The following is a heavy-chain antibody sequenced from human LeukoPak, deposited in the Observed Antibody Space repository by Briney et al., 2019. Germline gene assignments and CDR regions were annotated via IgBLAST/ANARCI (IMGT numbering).Heavy chain of an antibody. Sequence: PGGSLSLSCAASGFSFSAYWRNWVRQDARKGLVWVSRISSDGSNTIYADSVKGRFTISRANVNNTLYLQLTSLTRDETAFYSFPREWDLRVAYYMDVWGKGTTFIVSS. D-gene: IGHD1-26*01. CDR3: PREWDLRVAYYMDV. CDR2: ISSDGSNT. V-gene: IGHV3-74*01. CDR1: GFSFSAYW. J-gene: IGHJ6*03.